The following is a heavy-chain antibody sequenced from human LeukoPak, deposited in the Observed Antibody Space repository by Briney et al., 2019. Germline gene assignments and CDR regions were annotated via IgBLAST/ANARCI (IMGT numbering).Heavy chain of an antibody. CDR2: MNPNSGNT. D-gene: IGHD6-19*01. CDR3: ARRPLAGTSPLFYYNYMVV. Sequence: ASAKVSCKASGYTFTSYDINWVRQATGQGLEWMGWMNPNSGNTGYAQKFQGRVTMTRNTSISTAYMELRSLASEDTAVYYFARRPLAGTSPLFYYNYMVVWGKGTTVTVPS. CDR1: GYTFTSYD. V-gene: IGHV1-8*01. J-gene: IGHJ6*03.